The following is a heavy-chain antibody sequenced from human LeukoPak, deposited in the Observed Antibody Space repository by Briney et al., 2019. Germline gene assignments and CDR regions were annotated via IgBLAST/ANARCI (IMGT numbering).Heavy chain of an antibody. J-gene: IGHJ4*02. CDR2: IGGSGTTT. D-gene: IGHD6-6*01. CDR1: GFTFSTYA. V-gene: IGHV3-23*01. CDR3: AKDDEYSSSSPGY. Sequence: GVLRLSCAASGFTFSTYAMNWVRQAPGKGLGWVSTIGGSGTTTYYADSVKGRFTISRDNSKNTLYLQMNSLRAEDTAVYYCAKDDEYSSSSPGYWGQGTLVTVSS.